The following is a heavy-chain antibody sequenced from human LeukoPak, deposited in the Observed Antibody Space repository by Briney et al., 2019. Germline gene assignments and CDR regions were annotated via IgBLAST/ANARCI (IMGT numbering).Heavy chain of an antibody. D-gene: IGHD6-6*01. J-gene: IGHJ4*02. CDR3: ARAILAAPYYCDY. V-gene: IGHV4-31*03. Sequence: PSETLSLTCTVSGGSISSGGYYWSWIRQHPGKGLEWIGYIYYSGSTYYNPSLKSRVTISVDTSKNQFSLKLSSVTAADTAVYYCARAILAAPYYCDYWGQGTLVTVSS. CDR1: GGSISSGGYY. CDR2: IYYSGST.